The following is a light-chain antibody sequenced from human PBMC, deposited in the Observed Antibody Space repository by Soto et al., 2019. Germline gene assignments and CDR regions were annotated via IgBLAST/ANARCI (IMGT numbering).Light chain of an antibody. CDR3: QQSYKILT. Sequence: DIQLTQSPASLSASVGDRGTITCRASDNIGGNLNWYQHQTGTAPKLLIYAASSLQGGVPSRFSGSGYGTQFTLTISGLQTEDFETYYCQQSYKILTFGGGTKVDIK. CDR1: DNIGGN. V-gene: IGKV1-39*01. CDR2: AAS. J-gene: IGKJ4*01.